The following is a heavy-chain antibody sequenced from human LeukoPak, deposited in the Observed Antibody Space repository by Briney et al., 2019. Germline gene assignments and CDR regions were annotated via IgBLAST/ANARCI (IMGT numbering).Heavy chain of an antibody. CDR2: MNPNSGNT. CDR3: AREYVTVDRGIIINHGMDV. J-gene: IGHJ6*02. Sequence: ASLKVSYKAAGYTFSSYDINWVRQATGQGLEWMGWMNPNSGNTGYAQKFQGRVTMTRNTSISTAYMELSSLRSEDTAVYYCAREYVTVDRGIIINHGMDVWGQGTTVTVSS. V-gene: IGHV1-8*01. D-gene: IGHD3-10*01. CDR1: GYTFSSYD.